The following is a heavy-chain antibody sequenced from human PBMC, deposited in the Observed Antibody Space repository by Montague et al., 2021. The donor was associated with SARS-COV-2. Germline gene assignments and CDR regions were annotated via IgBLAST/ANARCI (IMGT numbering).Heavy chain of an antibody. CDR3: ETLGLAAAGYFDL. V-gene: IGHV3-9*01. CDR1: GFTFDDFA. D-gene: IGHD6-13*01. CDR2: ISWNSGSI. Sequence: SLRPSCAASGFTFDDFAMHRVRQAPGKGLEWVSVISWNSGSIGYADSVKVRFTISRDNAKNSLYLQMNSLRAEDTALYYCETLGLAAAGYFDLWGRGTLVTVSS. J-gene: IGHJ2*01.